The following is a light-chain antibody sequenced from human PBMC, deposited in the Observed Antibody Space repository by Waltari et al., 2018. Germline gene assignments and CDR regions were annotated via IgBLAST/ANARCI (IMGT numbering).Light chain of an antibody. Sequence: DIVMTQSPDSLAVSLGERATINCKSSQSVLYSSNNKNYLAWYQQKPGQPPKPLISWASTRDSGVPDRFSGSGSGTDFTLTISSLQAEDVAVYYCQQYYSTPYTFGQGTKVEIK. CDR2: WAS. V-gene: IGKV4-1*01. J-gene: IGKJ2*01. CDR3: QQYYSTPYT. CDR1: QSVLYSSNNKNY.